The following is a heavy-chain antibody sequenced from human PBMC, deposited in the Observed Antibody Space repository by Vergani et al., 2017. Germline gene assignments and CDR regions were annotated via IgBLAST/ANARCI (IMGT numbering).Heavy chain of an antibody. V-gene: IGHV3-33*01. CDR1: GFTFSSYG. D-gene: IGHD5-24*01. J-gene: IGHJ5*02. Sequence: QVQLVESGGGVVQPGRSLRLSCAASGFTFSSYGMHWVRQAPGKGLEWVAVIWYDGSNKYYADSVKGRFTISRDNSKNTLYLQMNSLRAEDTAVYYCAREYWRWLQNHNWFDPWGQGTLVTVSS. CDR3: AREYWRWLQNHNWFDP. CDR2: IWYDGSNK.